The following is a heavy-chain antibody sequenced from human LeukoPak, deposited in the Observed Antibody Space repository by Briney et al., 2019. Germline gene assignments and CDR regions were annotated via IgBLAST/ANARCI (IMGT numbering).Heavy chain of an antibody. Sequence: GGSLRLSCAASGFSFDDYALHWVRQGPGKGPEWISLISGDGGSTYYADSVKGRFTISRDNSKTSLYLHMDSLRTEDTALYYCAKDRDMVTFGGTDSWGQGTLVTVSS. V-gene: IGHV3-43*02. CDR3: AKDRDMVTFGGTDS. CDR1: GFSFDDYA. D-gene: IGHD3-16*01. CDR2: ISGDGGST. J-gene: IGHJ4*02.